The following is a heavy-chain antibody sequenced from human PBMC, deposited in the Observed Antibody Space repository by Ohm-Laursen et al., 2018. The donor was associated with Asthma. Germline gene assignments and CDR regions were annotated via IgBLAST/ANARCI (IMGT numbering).Heavy chain of an antibody. D-gene: IGHD3-3*01. J-gene: IGHJ4*02. CDR3: ARDVMEWYLPAFDF. CDR1: GFTFSTYW. Sequence: SLRLSCSASGFTFSTYWMHWVRQAPGKGLVWVSRINSDGSSTSYADSVKGRFTISRDNAKNTLYLQMNSLRAEDTAVYYCARDVMEWYLPAFDFWGQGTLVTVSS. CDR2: INSDGSST. V-gene: IGHV3-74*01.